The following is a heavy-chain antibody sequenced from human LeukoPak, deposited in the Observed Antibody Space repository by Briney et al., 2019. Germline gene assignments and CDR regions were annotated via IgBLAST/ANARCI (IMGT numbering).Heavy chain of an antibody. CDR3: ASVVGATPTSYYYYGMDV. CDR1: GYTFTSYD. V-gene: IGHV1-8*01. J-gene: IGHJ6*02. Sequence: ASVKVSCKASGYTFTSYDINWVRQATGQGLEWMGWMNPNSGNTGYAQKFQGRVTMTRNPSISTAYMELSSLRSEDTAVYYCASVVGATPTSYYYYGMDVWGQGTTVTVSS. D-gene: IGHD1-26*01. CDR2: MNPNSGNT.